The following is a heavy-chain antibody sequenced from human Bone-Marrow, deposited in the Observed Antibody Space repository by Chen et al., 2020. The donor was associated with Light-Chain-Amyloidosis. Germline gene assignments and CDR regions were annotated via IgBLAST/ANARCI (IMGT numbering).Heavy chain of an antibody. D-gene: IGHD5-12*01. Sequence: IGWVRQMPGKGLEWMAVIYPDDSDARYSPSFEGQVTISADKSITTAYLQWRSLKASDTAMYYCARRRDGYNFDYWGHGTLVTVSS. CDR2: IYPDDSDA. CDR3: ARRRDGYNFDY. V-gene: IGHV5-51*01. J-gene: IGHJ4*01.